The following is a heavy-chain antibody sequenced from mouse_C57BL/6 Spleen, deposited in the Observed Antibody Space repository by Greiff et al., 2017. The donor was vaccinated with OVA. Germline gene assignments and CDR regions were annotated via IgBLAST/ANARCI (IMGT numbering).Heavy chain of an antibody. V-gene: IGHV1-50*01. Sequence: QVQLQQSGAELVKPGASVKLSCKASGYTFTSYWMQWVKQRPGQGLEWIGEIDPSDSYTNYNQKFKGKATLTVDTSSSTAYMQLSSLTSEDSAVYYCARGTVSYAMDYWGQGTSVTVSS. CDR1: GYTFTSYW. D-gene: IGHD1-1*01. CDR2: IDPSDSYT. J-gene: IGHJ4*01. CDR3: ARGTVSYAMDY.